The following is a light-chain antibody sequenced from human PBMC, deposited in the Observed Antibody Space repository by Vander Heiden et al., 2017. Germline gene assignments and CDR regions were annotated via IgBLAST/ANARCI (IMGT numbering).Light chain of an antibody. CDR1: SSDVGGHNF. CDR3: SSYAGNNIFI. Sequence: QSALTQHTSASGSPGQSVPITCTGPSSDVGGHNFVPWYQQHPSKAPNLMIYGVSKRPSGVPDRFSGSKSGNTASLTVSGLQAEDEADYYCSSYAGNNIFIFGGGTKLTVL. J-gene: IGLJ2*01. CDR2: GVS. V-gene: IGLV2-8*01.